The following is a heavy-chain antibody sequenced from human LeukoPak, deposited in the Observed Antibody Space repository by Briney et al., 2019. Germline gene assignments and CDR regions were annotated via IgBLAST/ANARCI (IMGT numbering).Heavy chain of an antibody. D-gene: IGHD6-19*01. J-gene: IGHJ4*02. CDR3: ARDWAVAGTGSSYFDY. Sequence: ASVKVSCKVSGYTLTELSMHWVRQAPGKGLEWMGGFDPEDGETIYAQKFQGRVTMTRDTSTSTVYMELSSLRSEDTAVYYCARDWAVAGTGSSYFDYWGQGTLVTVSS. CDR1: GYTLTELS. CDR2: FDPEDGET. V-gene: IGHV1-24*01.